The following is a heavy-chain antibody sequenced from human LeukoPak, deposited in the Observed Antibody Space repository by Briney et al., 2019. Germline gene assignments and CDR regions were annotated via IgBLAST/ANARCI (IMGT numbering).Heavy chain of an antibody. J-gene: IGHJ6*02. Sequence: PGGSLRLSCAASGFTFSSYSMNWVRQAPGKGLEWVSSISSSSYIYYADSVKGRFTISRDNAKNSLYLQMNSLRAEDTAVYYCAREDVRGVIISYYYYGMDVWGQGTTVTVSS. D-gene: IGHD3-10*01. CDR3: AREDVRGVIISYYYYGMDV. V-gene: IGHV3-21*01. CDR2: ISSSSYI. CDR1: GFTFSSYS.